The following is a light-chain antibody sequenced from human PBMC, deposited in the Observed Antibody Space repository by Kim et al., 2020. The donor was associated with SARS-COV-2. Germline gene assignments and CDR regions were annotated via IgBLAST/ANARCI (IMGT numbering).Light chain of an antibody. V-gene: IGKV3-15*01. J-gene: IGKJ2*01. Sequence: EIVMMQSPVTLSVSPGERATLSCRASQSVSSNLAWYQQKPGQAPRLLIYGASTRATGTPARFSGSGSGTEFTLTISSLQSEDFALYYCQQYNDWPPGDTFGQGTKLEI. CDR1: QSVSSN. CDR3: QQYNDWPPGDT. CDR2: GAS.